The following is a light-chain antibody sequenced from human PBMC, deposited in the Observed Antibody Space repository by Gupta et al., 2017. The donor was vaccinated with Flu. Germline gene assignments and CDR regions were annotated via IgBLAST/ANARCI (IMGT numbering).Light chain of an antibody. CDR2: DAS. CDR1: QNVGRQ. J-gene: IGKJ4*01. CDR3: QQRSLWPLT. Sequence: GETATLSCRASQNVGRQIAWYQQKPGRAPRLIMFDASNRATGIPARFSGSGSGTDFTLTISNLETEDFAVYFCQQRSLWPLTFDSGTKVEI. V-gene: IGKV3-11*01.